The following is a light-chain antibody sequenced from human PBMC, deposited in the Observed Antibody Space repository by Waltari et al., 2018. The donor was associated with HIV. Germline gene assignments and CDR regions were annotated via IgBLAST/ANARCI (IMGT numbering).Light chain of an antibody. Sequence: QSALTQPASVSGSPGQSTTLSCPGTTRDVGDYNYVSWYQQHPGKAPKLMIYEVSNRPSGVSTRFSGSKSGNTASLTISGLQAEDEADYYCSSYTSGSVVFGGGTKLTVL. J-gene: IGLJ2*01. CDR1: TRDVGDYNY. CDR2: EVS. CDR3: SSYTSGSVV. V-gene: IGLV2-14*01.